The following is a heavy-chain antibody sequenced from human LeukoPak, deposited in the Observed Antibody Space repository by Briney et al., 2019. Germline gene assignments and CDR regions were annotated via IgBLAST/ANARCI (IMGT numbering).Heavy chain of an antibody. J-gene: IGHJ4*02. CDR2: IYHTGST. CDR1: GGSISRYY. CDR3: ARRGRNSSGWQDYL. D-gene: IGHD6-25*01. Sequence: SETLSLTCTVSGGSISRYYWSWIRQPPGKVREWIANIYHTGSTNYNPSLSSRVTISIDTAKNQFSLKLTSVTAADTAVYYCARRGRNSSGWQDYLWGQGTLVTVSS. V-gene: IGHV4-59*01.